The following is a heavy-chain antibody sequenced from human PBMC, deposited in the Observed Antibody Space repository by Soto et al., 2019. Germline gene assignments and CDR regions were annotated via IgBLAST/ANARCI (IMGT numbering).Heavy chain of an antibody. D-gene: IGHD6-19*01. V-gene: IGHV1-46*01. J-gene: IGHJ4*02. Sequence: ASVKVSCKASGYTFASYYMHWVRQAPGQGLEWMGRINPSFGSTSYAQKFQGRVTITADESTSTVYMELSSLRSEDTAVYYCATYPLAVAGTNYFDYWGQGTLVTVSS. CDR3: ATYPLAVAGTNYFDY. CDR1: GYTFASYY. CDR2: INPSFGST.